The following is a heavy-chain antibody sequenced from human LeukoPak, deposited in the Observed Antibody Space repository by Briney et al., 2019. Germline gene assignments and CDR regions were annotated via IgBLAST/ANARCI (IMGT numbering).Heavy chain of an antibody. V-gene: IGHV3-23*01. CDR3: VGYDSSGYSGAFDI. D-gene: IGHD3-22*01. Sequence: GGSLRLSCAASGFTFSSYAMSWVRQAPGKGLEWVSAISGSGGSTYYADSVKGRFTISRDNSKNTPYLQMNSLRAEDTAVYYCVGYDSSGYSGAFDIWGQGTMVTVSS. J-gene: IGHJ3*02. CDR1: GFTFSSYA. CDR2: ISGSGGST.